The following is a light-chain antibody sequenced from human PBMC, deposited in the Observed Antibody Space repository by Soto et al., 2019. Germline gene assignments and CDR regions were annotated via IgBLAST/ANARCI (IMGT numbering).Light chain of an antibody. CDR2: ADY. CDR3: AAWDGSRWV. Sequence: QSVLAQPPSASGTPGQRVPISCSGSASNIGGKSISWFQQPPGTAPKLLIHADYQRPSGVPGRFSGSKSGTSASLTIAGLQSEDEADYYCAAWDGSRWVFGGGTKLTVL. V-gene: IGLV1-44*01. J-gene: IGLJ2*01. CDR1: ASNIGGKS.